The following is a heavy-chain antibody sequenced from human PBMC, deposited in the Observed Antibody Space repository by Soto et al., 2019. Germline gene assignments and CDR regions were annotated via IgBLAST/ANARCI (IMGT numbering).Heavy chain of an antibody. CDR2: IRAYNGNP. J-gene: IGHJ6*03. CDR3: ARNIVVVPAAFSYYYYYYMDV. CDR1: GYTFTSYG. V-gene: IGHV1-18*01. D-gene: IGHD2-2*01. Sequence: QVQLVQSGAEVKKPGASVKVSCKASGYTFTSYGISWVRQAPGQGLEWMGWIRAYNGNPNYAQKLQGRVTMTTDKATRTDYLELRSLRSDDTAVYYCARNIVVVPAAFSYYYYYYMDVWGKGTTVTVSS.